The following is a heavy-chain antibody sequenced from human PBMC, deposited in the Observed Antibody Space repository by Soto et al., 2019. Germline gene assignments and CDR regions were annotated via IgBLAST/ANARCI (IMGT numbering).Heavy chain of an antibody. CDR1: GFTFSSYA. CDR3: SMTTVVTPLDY. J-gene: IGHJ4*02. V-gene: IGHV3-30-3*01. D-gene: IGHD4-17*01. CDR2: ISYDGSNK. Sequence: GGSLRLSCAASGFTFSSYAMHWVRQAPGKGLEWVAVISYDGSNKYYADSVKGRFTISRDNSKNTLYLQMNSLRAEDTAVYYCSMTTVVTPLDYWGQGTLVTVSS.